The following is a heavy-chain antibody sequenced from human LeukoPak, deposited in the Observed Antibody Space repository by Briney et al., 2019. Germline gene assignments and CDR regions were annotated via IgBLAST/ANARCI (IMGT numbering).Heavy chain of an antibody. V-gene: IGHV3-7*01. J-gene: IGHJ4*02. CDR3: ARGGAGHSSGWYASYY. Sequence: GGSLRLSCAASGFTFTSYWMNWVRQAPGKGLEWVANIKPDGSEKYYVDSVKGRLTISRDNAKNSLYLQMSSLRAEDTAVYYCARGGAGHSSGWYASYYWGQGTLVTVSS. CDR2: IKPDGSEK. D-gene: IGHD6-19*01. CDR1: GFTFTSYW.